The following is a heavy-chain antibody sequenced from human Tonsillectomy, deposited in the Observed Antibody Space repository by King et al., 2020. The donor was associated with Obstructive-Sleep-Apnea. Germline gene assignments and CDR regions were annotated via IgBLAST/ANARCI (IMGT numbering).Heavy chain of an antibody. V-gene: IGHV4-59*08. CDR1: GGSISSYH. J-gene: IGHJ4*02. Sequence: QLQESGPGLVKPSETLSLTCTVSGGSISSYHWSWIRQPPGKGLEWIGYISYTGSTNYNPSLKSRVTISVDTSKNQFSLRLSSVTAAATALYYFARHPRHRGYDLYYFDFWGQGTLVTVSS. CDR2: ISYTGST. D-gene: IGHD5-12*01. CDR3: ARHPRHRGYDLYYFDF.